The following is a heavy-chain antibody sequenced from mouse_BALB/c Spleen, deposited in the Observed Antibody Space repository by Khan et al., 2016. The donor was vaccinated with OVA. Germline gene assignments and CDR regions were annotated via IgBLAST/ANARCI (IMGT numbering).Heavy chain of an antibody. Sequence: VQLQESGAELMKPGASVKISCKASGYTFSSYWIEWVKQRPGHGLEWLGEILPGSGNNNFNEKFRGKATFAADTSSNTAYMQLSSVTSDDSAVYYCARGNYYGSTSWFGYWGQGTLVTVSA. J-gene: IGHJ3*01. CDR1: GYTFSSYW. D-gene: IGHD1-1*01. CDR2: ILPGSGNN. CDR3: ARGNYYGSTSWFGY. V-gene: IGHV1-9*01.